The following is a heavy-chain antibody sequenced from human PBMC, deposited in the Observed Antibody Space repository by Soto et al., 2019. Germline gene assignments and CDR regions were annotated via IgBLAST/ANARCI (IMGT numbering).Heavy chain of an antibody. D-gene: IGHD2-2*01. CDR3: ARGIYQLLSSRDY. V-gene: IGHV3-30-3*01. CDR1: GFTFSSYA. J-gene: IGHJ4*02. Sequence: QVQLVESGGGVVQPGRSLRLSCAASGFTFSSYAMHWVRQAPGKGLEWVAVISYDGSNKYYADSVKGRFTISRDNSKNTLYLQMNSLRAEDTAVYYCARGIYQLLSSRDYWGQGTLVTVSS. CDR2: ISYDGSNK.